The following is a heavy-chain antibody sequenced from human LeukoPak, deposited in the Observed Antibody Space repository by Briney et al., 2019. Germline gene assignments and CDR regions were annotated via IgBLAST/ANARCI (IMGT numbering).Heavy chain of an antibody. CDR3: ARERGDCSSTSCYGFRFDP. V-gene: IGHV4-30-2*06. Sequence: SETLSLTCAVSGGSISSGGYSWSWIRQSPGKGLEWIGYIYHSGSTYYNPSLKSRVTISVDRSKNQFSLKLSSVTAADTAVYYCARERGDCSSTSCYGFRFDPWGQGTLVTVSS. D-gene: IGHD2-2*01. CDR2: IYHSGST. CDR1: GGSISSGGYS. J-gene: IGHJ5*02.